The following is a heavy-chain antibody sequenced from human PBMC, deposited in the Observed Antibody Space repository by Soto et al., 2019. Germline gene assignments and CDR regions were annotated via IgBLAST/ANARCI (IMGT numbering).Heavy chain of an antibody. J-gene: IGHJ4*02. V-gene: IGHV3-21*06. Sequence: GGSLRLSCAASGFTFSGSTLHWVRQASGKGLEWVSSISSTTNYIYYGDSMKGRFTISGDNAKNSLYLEMNSLRAEDTAVYYCARESEDLTSNFDYWGQGTLVTVS. CDR2: ISSTTNYI. CDR3: ARESEDLTSNFDY. CDR1: GFTFSGST.